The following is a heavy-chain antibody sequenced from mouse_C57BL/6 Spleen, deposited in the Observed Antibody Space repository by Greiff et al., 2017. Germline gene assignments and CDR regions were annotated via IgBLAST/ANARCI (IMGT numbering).Heavy chain of an antibody. D-gene: IGHD1-1*01. V-gene: IGHV1-61*01. CDR2: IYPSDSET. J-gene: IGHJ2*01. CDR1: GYTFTSYW. Sequence: QVQLQQPGAELVRPGSSVKLSCKASGYTFTSYWMDWVKQRPGQGLEWIGNIYPSDSETHYNQKFKDKATLTVDKSSSTAYMQLSSLTSEDSAVYYCARGNYGSSPFDYWGQGTTLTVSS. CDR3: ARGNYGSSPFDY.